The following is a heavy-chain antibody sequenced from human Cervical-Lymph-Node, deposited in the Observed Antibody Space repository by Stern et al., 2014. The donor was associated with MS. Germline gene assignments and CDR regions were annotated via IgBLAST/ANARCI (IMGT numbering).Heavy chain of an antibody. D-gene: IGHD5-24*01. Sequence: VQLEESGGGVVQPGTSLRLSCAASGFTFSSYGMHWVRQAPGKGLEWVALAWYDGSTAYYTNSVKGRFTISRDNSKNTLSLQMNSLTAEDTAVYYCAIGHIPYAYNYLFDYWGQGTLVTVSS. J-gene: IGHJ4*02. CDR2: AWYDGSTA. V-gene: IGHV3-33*01. CDR3: AIGHIPYAYNYLFDY. CDR1: GFTFSSYG.